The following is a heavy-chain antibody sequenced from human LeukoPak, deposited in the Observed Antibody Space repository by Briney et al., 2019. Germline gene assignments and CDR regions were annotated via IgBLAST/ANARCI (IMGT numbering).Heavy chain of an antibody. CDR1: GGSISSYY. CDR2: IYYSGST. CDR3: ARHRQWPYYFEC. V-gene: IGHV4-59*08. D-gene: IGHD6-19*01. J-gene: IGHJ4*02. Sequence: SETLSLTCTVSGGSISSYYWSWIRQPPGKGLEWIGYIYYSGSTNYNPSLKSRVTISVDTSKNQFSLKLSSVTAADTAVYYCARHRQWPYYFECWGQGTLVTVSS.